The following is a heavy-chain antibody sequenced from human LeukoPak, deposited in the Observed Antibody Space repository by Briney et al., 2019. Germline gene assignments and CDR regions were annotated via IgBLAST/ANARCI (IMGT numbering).Heavy chain of an antibody. CDR1: GFIFGQYG. J-gene: IGHJ4*02. V-gene: IGHV3-30*02. D-gene: IGHD3-10*01. CDR3: ARGFRSHLDY. CDR2: IRYDESDK. Sequence: GGSLRLSCATSGFIFGQYGMHWVRHGPGKGLEWVAFIRYDESDKYYGDSVKGRFTIARDNSKHAVSLEMHRLSAEDTAVYYCARGFRSHLDYWGQGALVTVSS.